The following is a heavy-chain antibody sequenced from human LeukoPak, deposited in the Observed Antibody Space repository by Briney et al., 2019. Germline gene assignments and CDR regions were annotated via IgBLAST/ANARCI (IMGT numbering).Heavy chain of an antibody. J-gene: IGHJ4*02. V-gene: IGHV1-2*06. CDR3: ARVGYYESSGYYEY. Sequence: VASVKVSCKASGYTLTDYYMHWVRQAPGQGLEWMGRINPNSGGTNYAQKFQGRVTMTRDTSISTVYMELSRLRSDDTAVYYCARVGYYESSGYYEYWGQGTLATVSS. D-gene: IGHD3-22*01. CDR1: GYTLTDYY. CDR2: INPNSGGT.